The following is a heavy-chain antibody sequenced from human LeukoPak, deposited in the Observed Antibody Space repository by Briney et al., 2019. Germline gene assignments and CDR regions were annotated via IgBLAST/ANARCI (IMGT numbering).Heavy chain of an antibody. J-gene: IGHJ4*02. CDR2: IIPIFGTA. CDR1: GGTFSSYA. CDR3: ARGLGGFGELLSYYFDY. Sequence: GASVKVSCKASGGTFSSYAISWARQAPGQGLEWMGGIIPIFGTANYAQKFQGRVTITADKSTSTAYMELSSLRSEDTAVYYCARGLGGFGELLSYYFDYWGQGTLVTVSS. V-gene: IGHV1-69*06. D-gene: IGHD3-10*01.